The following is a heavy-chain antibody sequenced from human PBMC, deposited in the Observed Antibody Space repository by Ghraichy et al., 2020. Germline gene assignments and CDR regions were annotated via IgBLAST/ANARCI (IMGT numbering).Heavy chain of an antibody. J-gene: IGHJ4*02. CDR3: VRSYYASGSYAYYFDY. V-gene: IGHV4-39*07. CDR1: GGSLSSSSYY. Sequence: SETLSLTCTVSGGSLSSSSYYWGWIRQPPGKGLEWIASIFYSGSTNYNPSLKSRVTISVDTSKNQFSLRLSSVTAADTAVYYCVRSYYASGSYAYYFDYWGQGTLVTVFS. D-gene: IGHD3-10*01. CDR2: IFYSGST.